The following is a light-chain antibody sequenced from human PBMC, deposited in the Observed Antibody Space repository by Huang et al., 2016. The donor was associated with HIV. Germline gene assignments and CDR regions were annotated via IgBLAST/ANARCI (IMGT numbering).Light chain of an antibody. CDR2: AAS. CDR3: QQFNNWPPS. J-gene: IGKJ4*01. V-gene: IGKV3-15*01. CDR1: QSVNNN. Sequence: ETVMTQSPATLSVSPGERATLSCMASQSVNNNLAWYQQKPGQAPSLLFFAASSRATGVPARFSASGSGTEFTLTISSLQSEDFAIYYCQQFNNWPPSFGGGTKVEIK.